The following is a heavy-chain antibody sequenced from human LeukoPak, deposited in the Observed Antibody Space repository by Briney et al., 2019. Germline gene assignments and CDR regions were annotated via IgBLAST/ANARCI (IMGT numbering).Heavy chain of an antibody. CDR3: ARVRYCGGDCDSDKKWAFDI. V-gene: IGHV1-2*06. D-gene: IGHD2-21*02. CDR1: GYTFTGYY. Sequence: ASVKVSCKASGYTFTGYYMHWVRQAPGQGLEWMGRINPNSGGTNYAQKFQGRVTMTRDTSISTAYVELSRLRSDDTAVYYCARVRYCGGDCDSDKKWAFDIWGQGTMVTVSS. CDR2: INPNSGGT. J-gene: IGHJ3*02.